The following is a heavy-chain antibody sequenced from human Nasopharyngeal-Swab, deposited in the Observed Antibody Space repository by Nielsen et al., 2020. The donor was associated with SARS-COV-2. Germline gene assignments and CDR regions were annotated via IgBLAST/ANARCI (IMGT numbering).Heavy chain of an antibody. D-gene: IGHD6-19*01. CDR2: IKQDGSEK. J-gene: IGHJ5*01. Sequence: GESLKISCAASGFTFSSYWMSWVRQAPGKGLEWVANIKQDGSEKYYVDSVKGRFTISRDNAKNSLYLQMNSLRAEDTAVYYCAKAVAANDSWGPGPLVTVSS. CDR3: AKAVAANDS. CDR1: GFTFSSYW. V-gene: IGHV3-7*01.